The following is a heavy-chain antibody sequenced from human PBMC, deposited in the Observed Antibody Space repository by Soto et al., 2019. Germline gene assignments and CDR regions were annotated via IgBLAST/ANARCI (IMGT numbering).Heavy chain of an antibody. CDR1: GFTFSSYR. Sequence: EVQLVESGGGLVQPGGSLRLSCAASGFTFSSYRINWVRQAPGKGLEWFSYITSDSSTISYADSVTGRFTVSRDNAKNSLYLKLNSLRDEDSTVYYCARVGRGVYSMDVWGQGTSVTVSS. D-gene: IGHD2-8*01. J-gene: IGHJ6*02. V-gene: IGHV3-48*02. CDR3: ARVGRGVYSMDV. CDR2: ITSDSSTI.